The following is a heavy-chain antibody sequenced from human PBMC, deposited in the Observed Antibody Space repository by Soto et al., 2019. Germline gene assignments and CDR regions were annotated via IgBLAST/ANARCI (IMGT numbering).Heavy chain of an antibody. V-gene: IGHV4-61*01. Sequence: PSETLSLTCTVSGGSVSSGSYYWSWIRQPPGKGLEWIGYIYYSGSTNYNPSLKSRVTISVDTSKNQFSLKLSSVTAADTAVYYCASPGVPAAKYYYGMDVWGQGTTVTVSS. D-gene: IGHD2-2*01. CDR1: GGSVSSGSYY. CDR3: ASPGVPAAKYYYGMDV. J-gene: IGHJ6*02. CDR2: IYYSGST.